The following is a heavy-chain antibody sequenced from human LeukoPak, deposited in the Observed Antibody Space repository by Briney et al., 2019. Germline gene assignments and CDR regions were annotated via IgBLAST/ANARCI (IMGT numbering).Heavy chain of an antibody. CDR2: INHSGST. J-gene: IGHJ4*02. CDR3: AREGPPYDYVWGSYRYLRQNGPNFDY. Sequence: SETLSLTCAVYGVSFSGYYWSWIRQPPGKGLEWIGEINHSGSTNYNPSLKSRVTISVDTSKNQFSLKLSSVTAADTAVYYCAREGPPYDYVWGSYRYLRQNGPNFDYWGQGTLVTVSS. V-gene: IGHV4-34*01. CDR1: GVSFSGYY. D-gene: IGHD3-16*02.